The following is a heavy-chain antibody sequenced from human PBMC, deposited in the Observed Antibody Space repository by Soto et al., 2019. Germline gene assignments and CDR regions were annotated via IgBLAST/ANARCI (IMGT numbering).Heavy chain of an antibody. D-gene: IGHD6-13*01. J-gene: IGHJ6*02. CDR3: ARGKLRYQQLARKYYYYGMDV. CDR2: INHSGST. CDR1: GGSFSGYY. Sequence: SETLSLTCAVYGGSFSGYYWSWIRQPPGKGLEWIGEINHSGSTNYNPSLKSRVTISVDTSKNQFSLKLSSVTAADTAVYYCARGKLRYQQLARKYYYYGMDVWGQGTTVTVSS. V-gene: IGHV4-34*01.